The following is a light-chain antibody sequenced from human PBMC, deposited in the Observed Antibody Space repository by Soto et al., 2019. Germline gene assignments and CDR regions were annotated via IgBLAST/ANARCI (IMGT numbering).Light chain of an antibody. CDR3: CSYVGATTYV. CDR2: EGI. J-gene: IGLJ1*01. V-gene: IGLV2-23*01. CDR1: SSDVGAYNY. Sequence: SALTQPASVSGSPGQSITISCPGTSSDVGAYNYVCWYQQHPGKAPKVIIYEGIKRPSGVSNRFSGSNSGSTASLTISGLQAEDEADYYCCSYVGATTYVFGTGNKGTVL.